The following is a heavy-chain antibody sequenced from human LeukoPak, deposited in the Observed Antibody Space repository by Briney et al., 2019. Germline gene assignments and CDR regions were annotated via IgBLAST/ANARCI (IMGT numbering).Heavy chain of an antibody. D-gene: IGHD5-12*01. CDR2: IGSDGDR. Sequence: GGSLRLSCTASGFDFRSYAMAWVRQAPGKGLEGVAAIGSDGDRVHEDSVKSRFTISRDNSKSTLYLQMDNLRAEDTAVYFCAKSAGVATIYFDSWGQGALVTVSS. CDR1: GFDFRSYA. CDR3: AKSAGVATIYFDS. J-gene: IGHJ4*02. V-gene: IGHV3-23*01.